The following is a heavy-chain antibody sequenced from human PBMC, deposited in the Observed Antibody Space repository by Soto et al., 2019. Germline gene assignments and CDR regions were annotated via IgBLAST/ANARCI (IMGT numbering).Heavy chain of an antibody. CDR2: IYNSGRT. CDR3: ARHPVYATGWQIDY. Sequence: ETLSLTCTVSGGSISSNIYHWGWIRQPPGKGLEWIGRIYNSGRTYYNASLKSRVSISIDTSKNQFSLKLTSVTAADTAVYYCARHPVYATGWQIDYWGQGALVTVSS. J-gene: IGHJ4*02. V-gene: IGHV4-39*01. CDR1: GGSISSNIYH. D-gene: IGHD2-2*01.